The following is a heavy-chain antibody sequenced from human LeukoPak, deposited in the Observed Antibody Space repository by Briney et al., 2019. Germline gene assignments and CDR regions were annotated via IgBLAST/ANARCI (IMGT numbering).Heavy chain of an antibody. CDR1: GGSISSHY. CDR3: ASSNSSSWYLGY. D-gene: IGHD6-13*01. Sequence: TTSETLSLTCTVSGGSISSHYWSWIRQPPGKGLEWIGYIYYSGSTNYNPSLKSRVTISVDTSKNQFSLKLSSVTAADTAVYYCASSNSSSWYLGYWGQGTLVTVSS. CDR2: IYYSGST. V-gene: IGHV4-59*08. J-gene: IGHJ4*02.